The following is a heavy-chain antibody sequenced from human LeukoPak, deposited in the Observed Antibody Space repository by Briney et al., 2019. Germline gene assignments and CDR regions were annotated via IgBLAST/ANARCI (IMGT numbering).Heavy chain of an antibody. CDR2: IYTSGSA. D-gene: IGHD3-10*01. V-gene: IGHV4-61*02. Sequence: SQTLSLTCTVSGCSMSSGSYYWSWIRQPAGKGLEWIGRIYTSGSANYNPSLKSRVAISVDTSKNQFSLKLSFVTAADTAMYYCARGTSGSADYWGQGTLVTVSS. CDR3: ARGTSGSADY. J-gene: IGHJ4*02. CDR1: GCSMSSGSYY.